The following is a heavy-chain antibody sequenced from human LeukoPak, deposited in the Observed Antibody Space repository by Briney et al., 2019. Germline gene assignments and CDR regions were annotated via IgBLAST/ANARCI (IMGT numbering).Heavy chain of an antibody. V-gene: IGHV1-18*04. CDR1: GYTFTGYY. J-gene: IGHJ3*02. D-gene: IGHD1-14*01. Sequence: ASVKVSCKASGYTFTGYYMHWVRQAPGQGLEWMGWISAYNGNTNYAQKLQGRVTMTTDTSTSTAYMELRSLRSDDTAVYYCACGLGIPDAFDIWGQGTMVTVSS. CDR3: ACGLGIPDAFDI. CDR2: ISAYNGNT.